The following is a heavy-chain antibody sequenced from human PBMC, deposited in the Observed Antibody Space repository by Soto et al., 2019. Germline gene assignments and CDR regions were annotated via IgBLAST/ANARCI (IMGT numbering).Heavy chain of an antibody. J-gene: IGHJ5*02. CDR2: ISSSGSNI. Sequence: GGSLRLSCAVSGFTFSSYSMNWVRQAPGKGLEWVSYISSSGSNIYYADCVKGRFTISRDNVKNSLYLQMNSLRTEDTAVYYCARDRPRIVVVPAARAGWFDPWGQGTLVTVSS. D-gene: IGHD2-2*01. CDR3: ARDRPRIVVVPAARAGWFDP. V-gene: IGHV3-48*01. CDR1: GFTFSSYS.